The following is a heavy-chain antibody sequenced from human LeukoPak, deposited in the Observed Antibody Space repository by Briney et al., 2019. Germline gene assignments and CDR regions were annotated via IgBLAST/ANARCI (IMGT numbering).Heavy chain of an antibody. CDR3: ARDPASFSGSYLNWFDP. CDR1: GYTFTSYG. V-gene: IGHV1-18*01. CDR2: ISAYNGNT. Sequence: ASVKLSCKPSGYTFTSYGISWVRQAPGHGLEWMGWISAYNGNTNYAQKLQGRVTMTTDTSTSTAYMELRSLRSDDTAVYYCARDPASFSGSYLNWFDPWGQGTLVTVSS. J-gene: IGHJ5*02. D-gene: IGHD1-26*01.